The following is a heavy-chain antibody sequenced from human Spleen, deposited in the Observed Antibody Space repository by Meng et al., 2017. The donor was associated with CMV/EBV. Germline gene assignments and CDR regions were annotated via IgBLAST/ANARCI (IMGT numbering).Heavy chain of an antibody. CDR2: ISYDGSNK. CDR1: GFTFSSYA. V-gene: IGHV3-30-3*01. D-gene: IGHD3-10*01. J-gene: IGHJ4*02. CDR3: AKAHYYGSGSSFDY. Sequence: GESLKISCAASGFTFSSYAMHWVRQAPGKGLEWVAVISYDGSNKYYADSVKGRFTISRDNSKNTLYLQMNSLRAEDTAVYYCAKAHYYGSGSSFDYWGQGTLVTVS.